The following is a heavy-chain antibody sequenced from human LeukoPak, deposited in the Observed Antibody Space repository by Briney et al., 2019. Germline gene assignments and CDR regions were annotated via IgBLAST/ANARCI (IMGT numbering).Heavy chain of an antibody. CDR1: GDSVSSNSAA. D-gene: IGHD6-13*01. Sequence: SQTLSLTCAISGDSVSSNSAAWNWLRQSPSRGLEWLGSTYYRSKWYNDYAVSVKSRITVNPDTSKNQFSLQLNSVTPEDTAVCYCARSYSSSGYLVYWGQGTLVTVSS. V-gene: IGHV6-1*01. CDR2: TYYRSKWYN. J-gene: IGHJ4*02. CDR3: ARSYSSSGYLVY.